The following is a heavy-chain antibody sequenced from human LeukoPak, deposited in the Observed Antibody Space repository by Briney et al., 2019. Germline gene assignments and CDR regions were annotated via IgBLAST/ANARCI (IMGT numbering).Heavy chain of an antibody. Sequence: SETLSLTCTVSGGSISSSSYYWGWIRQPPGKGLEWIGSIYYSGSTYYNPSLKSRVTISVDTSKNQFSLKLSSVTAADTAVYYCARKGYGYSYGYFDYWGQGTLVTVSS. V-gene: IGHV4-39*07. CDR3: ARKGYGYSYGYFDY. J-gene: IGHJ4*02. D-gene: IGHD5-18*01. CDR1: GGSISSSSYY. CDR2: IYYSGST.